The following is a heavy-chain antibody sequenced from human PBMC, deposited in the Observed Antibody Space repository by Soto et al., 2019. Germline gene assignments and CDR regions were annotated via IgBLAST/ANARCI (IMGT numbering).Heavy chain of an antibody. CDR3: ARTVDYFDP. J-gene: IGHJ5*02. D-gene: IGHD4-17*01. V-gene: IGHV1-3*04. Sequence: QVQLVQSGAEVKKPGASVKVSCKASGYTFTRYAMHWVRQAPGQGLEWMGWINTGNGNTHYSQKFQGRVTFTRDASATTAYMELSSLTSADTAVYYCARTVDYFDPWGQGTLVTVSS. CDR2: INTGNGNT. CDR1: GYTFTRYA.